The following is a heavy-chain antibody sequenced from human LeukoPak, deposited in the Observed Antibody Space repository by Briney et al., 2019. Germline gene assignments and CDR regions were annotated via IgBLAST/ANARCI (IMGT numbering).Heavy chain of an antibody. V-gene: IGHV3-23*01. J-gene: IGHJ3*02. D-gene: IGHD4-17*01. CDR3: AREINYGDYSDFVPAFDI. CDR2: ISGSGGST. Sequence: GGSLRLSCAASGFTFSSYAMSWVRQAPGKGLEWVSAISGSGGSTYYADSVKGRFTISRDNSKNTLYLQMNSLRAEDTAVYYCAREINYGDYSDFVPAFDIWGQGTMVTVSS. CDR1: GFTFSSYA.